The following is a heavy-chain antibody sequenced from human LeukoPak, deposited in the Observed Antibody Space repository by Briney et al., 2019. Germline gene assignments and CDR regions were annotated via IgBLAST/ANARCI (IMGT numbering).Heavy chain of an antibody. V-gene: IGHV1-69*05. CDR3: ARGDSSGAPIVY. CDR2: IIPIFGTA. J-gene: IGHJ4*02. CDR1: GGTFSGYA. Sequence: GASVKVSCKASGGTFSGYAISWVRQAPGQGLEWMGGIIPIFGTANYAQKFQGRVTITTDESTSTAYMELSSLRSEDTAVYYCARGDSSGAPIVYWGQGTLVTVSS. D-gene: IGHD3-22*01.